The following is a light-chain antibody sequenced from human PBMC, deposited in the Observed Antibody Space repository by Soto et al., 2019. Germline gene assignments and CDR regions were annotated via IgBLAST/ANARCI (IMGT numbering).Light chain of an antibody. J-gene: IGLJ1*01. CDR3: NSYTSASTYV. CDR1: SRDVGRYNY. CDR2: DVT. V-gene: IGLV2-14*03. Sequence: QSVLTQTASVSGAPGQSFTISCTGTSRDVGRYNYVSWYQQHPGRAPKLIIFDVTIRPSGVSPRFSGSKSGNTASLTISGRQDADEADYYCNSYTSASTYVFGSGNKV.